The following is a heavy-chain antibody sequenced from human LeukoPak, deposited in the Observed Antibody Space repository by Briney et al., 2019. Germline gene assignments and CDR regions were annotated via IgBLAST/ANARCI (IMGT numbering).Heavy chain of an antibody. CDR2: ISSDASIT. V-gene: IGHV3-74*01. CDR3: ARAYGSGYVY. D-gene: IGHD3-10*01. Sequence: GGSLRLSCAASGFTLSSYWMHCVRQAPGKGPVWVSRISSDASITNYADSVKGRFTISRDNAKNTLYLQMNSLRVEDTAVYHCARAYGSGYVYWGQGTLVTVSS. J-gene: IGHJ4*02. CDR1: GFTLSSYW.